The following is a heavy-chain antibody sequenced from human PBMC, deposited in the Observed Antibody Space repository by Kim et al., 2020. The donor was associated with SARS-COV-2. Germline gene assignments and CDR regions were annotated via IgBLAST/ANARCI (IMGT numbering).Heavy chain of an antibody. J-gene: IGHJ4*02. Sequence: GGSLRLSCAASGFTFSNYGMHWVRQAPGKGLEWLAVILNDGTGDHYADSVRGRFTISRDNSMHRLYLQMNSLRVEDTAVYYCVRDDDLAANALDYWGQGTLVTVSS. CDR3: VRDDDLAANALDY. CDR2: ILNDGTGD. CDR1: GFTFSNYG. D-gene: IGHD2-8*01. V-gene: IGHV3-33*01.